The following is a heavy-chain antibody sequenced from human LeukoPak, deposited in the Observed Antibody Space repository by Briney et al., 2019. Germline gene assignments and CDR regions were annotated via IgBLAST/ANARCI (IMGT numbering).Heavy chain of an antibody. D-gene: IGHD4-17*01. J-gene: IGHJ4*02. CDR2: ISVSGGST. CDR1: GFTFSSYG. V-gene: IGHV3-23*01. Sequence: GGSLRLSCAASGFTFSSYGMSWVRQAPGKGLEWVAAISVSGGSTNYADSVKGRFTISRDNSKNTLYLQMNSLRAEDTAVYYCARSTVTRDFDYWGQGTLVTVSS. CDR3: ARSTVTRDFDY.